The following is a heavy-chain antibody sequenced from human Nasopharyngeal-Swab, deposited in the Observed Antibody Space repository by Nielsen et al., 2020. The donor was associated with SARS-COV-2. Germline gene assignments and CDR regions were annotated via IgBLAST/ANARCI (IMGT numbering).Heavy chain of an antibody. CDR2: IYSGGST. J-gene: IGHJ4*02. CDR1: GFTVSSNY. V-gene: IGHV3-53*04. CDR3: ASINATYSGSYLDY. Sequence: GESLKISCAASGFTVSSNYMRWVRQAPGKGLEWVSVIYSGGSTYYADSVKGRFTISRHNSKNKLYLQMNSLRAEDTAVYYCASINATYSGSYLDYWGQGTLVTVSS. D-gene: IGHD1-26*01.